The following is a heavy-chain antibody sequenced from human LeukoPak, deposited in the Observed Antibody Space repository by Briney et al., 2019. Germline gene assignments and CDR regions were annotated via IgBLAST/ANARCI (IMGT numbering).Heavy chain of an antibody. V-gene: IGHV1-69*05. CDR2: IIPIFGTA. Sequence: RWASVKVSCKASGGTFSSYAISWVRQAPGQGLEWMGRIIPIFGTANYAQKFQGRVTITTDESTSTAYMELSSLRSEDTAVYYCASLGPGYCSGGSCYGGFNFDYWGQGTLVTVSS. CDR3: ASLGPGYCSGGSCYGGFNFDY. D-gene: IGHD2-15*01. J-gene: IGHJ4*02. CDR1: GGTFSSYA.